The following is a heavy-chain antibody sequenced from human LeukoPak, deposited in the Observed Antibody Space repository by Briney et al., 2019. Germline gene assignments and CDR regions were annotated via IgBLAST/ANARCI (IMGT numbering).Heavy chain of an antibody. CDR1: GYTFTDCY. CDR2: INPNSGGT. CDR3: ASFGSGKYYRFDS. Sequence: ASVKVSCKASGYTFTDCYMNWVRQAPGQGLEWMGWINPNSGGTNYAQKFQGRVTMTRDTSISTAYMEVSKLRSDDTAVYYCASFGSGKYYRFDSWGQGTLVTVSS. J-gene: IGHJ4*02. V-gene: IGHV1-2*02. D-gene: IGHD3-10*01.